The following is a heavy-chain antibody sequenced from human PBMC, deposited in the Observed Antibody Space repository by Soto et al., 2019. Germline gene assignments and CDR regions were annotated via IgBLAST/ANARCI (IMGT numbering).Heavy chain of an antibody. V-gene: IGHV3-30-3*01. CDR1: GFTFSSYA. Sequence: QVQLVESGGGVVQPGRSLRLSCAASGFTFSSYAMHWVRQAPGKGLEWVAVISYDGSNKYYADSVKGRFTISRDNSKNTLYLQMNSLRAEDTAVYYCARDHEASGYCSGGSCYSETPLDDYWGQGTLVTVSS. CDR3: ARDHEASGYCSGGSCYSETPLDDY. CDR2: ISYDGSNK. J-gene: IGHJ4*02. D-gene: IGHD2-15*01.